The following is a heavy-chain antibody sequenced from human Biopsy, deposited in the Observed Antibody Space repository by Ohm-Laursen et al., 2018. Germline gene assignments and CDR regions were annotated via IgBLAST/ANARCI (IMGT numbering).Heavy chain of an antibody. D-gene: IGHD3-22*01. J-gene: IGHJ2*01. CDR2: VYYTGST. CDR1: GDSISSYY. V-gene: IGHV4-59*01. CDR3: ARDRGYYSDRTVPGYFDL. Sequence: SETLSLTCTVSGDSISSYYWSWIRQPPGKGLEWIGYVYYTGSTDYNPSLQSRVTISVDTSKNHFSLRLRSVTPADTAIYCARDRGYYSDRTVPGYFDLWGRDTLFTVSS.